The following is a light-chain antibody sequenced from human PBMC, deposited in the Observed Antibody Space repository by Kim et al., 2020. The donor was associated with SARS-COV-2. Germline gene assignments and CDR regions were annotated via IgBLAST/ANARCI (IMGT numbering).Light chain of an antibody. V-gene: IGKV1-39*01. CDR1: QNIRGY. Sequence: DIQMTQSPSSLSAFVGDRVTITCRASQNIRGYLNWYQHKPGKAPELLIFGASSLQSGVPSRFSGSGSGTDFTLTISSLQPEDFATYYCQQSYSTPLTFGGGTKVDIK. CDR2: GAS. CDR3: QQSYSTPLT. J-gene: IGKJ4*01.